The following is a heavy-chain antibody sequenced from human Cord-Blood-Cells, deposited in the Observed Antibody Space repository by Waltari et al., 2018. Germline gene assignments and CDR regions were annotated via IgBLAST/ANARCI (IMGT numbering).Heavy chain of an antibody. CDR1: GGSISSSRYY. CDR2: IYFSGST. J-gene: IGHJ4*02. V-gene: IGHV4-39*01. D-gene: IGHD6-13*01. CDR3: ARRSIAAAGTDY. Sequence: QLQLQESGPGLVKPSETLSLTCPVSGGSISSSRYYWGWIRQPPGKGLEWIGSIYFSGSTYYNPSLKSRVTISVDTSKNQFSLKLSSVTAADTAVYYCARRSIAAAGTDYWGQGTLVTVSS.